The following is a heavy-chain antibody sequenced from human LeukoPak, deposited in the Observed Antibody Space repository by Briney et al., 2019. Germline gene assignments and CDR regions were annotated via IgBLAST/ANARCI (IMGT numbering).Heavy chain of an antibody. D-gene: IGHD2-15*01. V-gene: IGHV3-9*01. CDR3: ARDRRADYCSGGSCYSYNYFDP. Sequence: PGGSLRLSCAASGFTFDDYAMHWVRLAPGKGLEWVSGISWNSGRIGYADSVRGRFTISRDNAKNSLYLQMSSLRLEDTALYYCARDRRADYCSGGSCYSYNYFDPWGQGTQVTVSS. CDR2: ISWNSGRI. CDR1: GFTFDDYA. J-gene: IGHJ5*02.